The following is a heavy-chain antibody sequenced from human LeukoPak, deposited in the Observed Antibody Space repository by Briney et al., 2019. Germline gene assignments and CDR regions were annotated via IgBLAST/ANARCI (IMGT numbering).Heavy chain of an antibody. Sequence: SETLSLTCTVSGDSISTYYWSWIRQPAGKGLEWMGRIFTSGSTNYNPSLKSRVTMSLDTSKNQFSLKLSSVTAADTAVYYCARKALPGNWFDPWGQGALVTVSS. V-gene: IGHV4-4*07. J-gene: IGHJ5*02. CDR1: GDSISTYY. CDR3: ARKALPGNWFDP. CDR2: IFTSGST.